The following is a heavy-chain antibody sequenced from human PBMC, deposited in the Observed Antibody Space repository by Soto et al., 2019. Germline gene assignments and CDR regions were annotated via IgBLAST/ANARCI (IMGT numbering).Heavy chain of an antibody. CDR3: ASIPMVRGPSDY. CDR1: GFTFSTYW. V-gene: IGHV3-74*02. D-gene: IGHD3-10*01. CDR2: INGDGTTT. J-gene: IGHJ4*02. Sequence: EVRLVESGGGLVQPGGSLRLSCAASGFTFSTYWMHWVLQAPGKGLVWVSRINGDGTTTQYADSVKGRFTNSRDNAKNTLYLQMNTLRGDDTAMYYCASIPMVRGPSDYWGQGTLVTVSS.